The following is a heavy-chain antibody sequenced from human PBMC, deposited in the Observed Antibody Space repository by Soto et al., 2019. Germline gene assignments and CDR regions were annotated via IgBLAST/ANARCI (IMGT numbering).Heavy chain of an antibody. D-gene: IGHD2-2*01. J-gene: IGHJ5*02. CDR2: INPSGGST. CDR1: GYTFTSYY. Sequence: ASVKVSCKASGYTFTSYYMHWVRQAPGQGLEWMGIINPSGGSTSYAQKFQGRVTMTRDTSTSTVYMELSSLRSEDTAVYYCARVLRYCSSTSCYPNWFYPWGQGTLVTVSS. V-gene: IGHV1-46*01. CDR3: ARVLRYCSSTSCYPNWFYP.